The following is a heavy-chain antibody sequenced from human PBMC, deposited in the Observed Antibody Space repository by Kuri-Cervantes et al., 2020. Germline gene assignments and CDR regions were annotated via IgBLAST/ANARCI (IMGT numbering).Heavy chain of an antibody. CDR2: ISAYNGNT. Sequence: ASVKVSCKASGYSFSSYGMNWMRQAPGQGLEWMGWISAYNGNTNYAQKLQGRVTMTTDTSTSTAYMELRSLRSDDTAVYYCARSNRITMIVVVRYGYGMDVWGQGTTVTVSS. D-gene: IGHD3-22*01. CDR3: ARSNRITMIVVVRYGYGMDV. V-gene: IGHV1-18*01. CDR1: GYSFSSYG. J-gene: IGHJ6*02.